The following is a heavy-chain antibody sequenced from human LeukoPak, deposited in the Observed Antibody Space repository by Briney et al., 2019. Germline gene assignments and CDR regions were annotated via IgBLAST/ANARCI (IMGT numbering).Heavy chain of an antibody. CDR2: ISGSGGST. J-gene: IGHJ4*02. V-gene: IGHV3-23*01. CDR1: GFTFSSYA. CDR3: AKNKDIVVVVADFDY. D-gene: IGHD2-15*01. Sequence: GGSLRLSCAASGFTFSSYAMSWVRQAPGKGLEWVSAISGSGGSTYYADSVKGRFTISRDNSKNTLYLQMNSLRAEDTAVYYCAKNKDIVVVVADFDYWGQGTLVTVSS.